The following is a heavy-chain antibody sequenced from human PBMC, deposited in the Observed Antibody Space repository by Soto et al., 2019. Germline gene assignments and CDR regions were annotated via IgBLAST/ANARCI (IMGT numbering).Heavy chain of an antibody. CDR2: ISPKSGGT. V-gene: IGHV1-2*02. CDR1: GYTFIDYY. Sequence: GASVKVSCKASGYTFIDYYMHWVRQAPGQGFEWMGRISPKSGGTNYAQKFQGRVTMTWDTSLNTAYMQLSSLMSEDTAVYYCARESGSAAPYYFYYAMDVWGQGTTVTVSS. CDR3: ARESGSAAPYYFYYAMDV. J-gene: IGHJ6*02. D-gene: IGHD1-26*01.